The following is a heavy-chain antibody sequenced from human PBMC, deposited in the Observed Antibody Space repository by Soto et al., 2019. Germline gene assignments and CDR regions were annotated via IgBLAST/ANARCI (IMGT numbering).Heavy chain of an antibody. D-gene: IGHD3-10*01. CDR3: AREAMPYYYGSGTAPDY. CDR1: GGSISSYY. Sequence: PSETLSLTCTVSGGSISSYYWSWIRQPPGKGLEWIGYIYYSGSTNYNPSLKSRVTISVDTSKNQFSLKLSSVTAADTAVYYCAREAMPYYYGSGTAPDYWGQGTLVTVSS. V-gene: IGHV4-59*12. J-gene: IGHJ4*02. CDR2: IYYSGST.